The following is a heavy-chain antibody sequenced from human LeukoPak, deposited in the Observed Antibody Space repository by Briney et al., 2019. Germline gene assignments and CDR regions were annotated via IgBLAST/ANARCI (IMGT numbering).Heavy chain of an antibody. V-gene: IGHV5-51*01. D-gene: IGHD1-1*01. Sequence: GESLKISCETSGYSFTSNWIAWVRQKPGKGLEWMGIIYPGDSDTRYSPSFQGQVTISADKSISTAYLQWSSLKASDTAMYYCARRDGNDEKGDYWGQGTLVTVSS. CDR3: ARRDGNDEKGDY. CDR1: GYSFTSNW. J-gene: IGHJ4*02. CDR2: IYPGDSDT.